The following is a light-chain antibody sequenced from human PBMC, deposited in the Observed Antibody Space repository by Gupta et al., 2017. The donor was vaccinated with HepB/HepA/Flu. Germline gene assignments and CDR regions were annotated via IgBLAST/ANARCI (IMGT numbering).Light chain of an antibody. CDR3: QHSYSTYN. Sequence: DIQMTQSPSSLSASVGDSVTITCRASQSVATYLHWYQHKRGQAPKLLVHTSSMWQSGVPSRFSGNGYKTEFALTITRRQTENSATYYSQHSYSTYNFGQGTKLEIK. CDR1: QSVATY. CDR2: TSS. J-gene: IGKJ2*01. V-gene: IGKV1-39*01.